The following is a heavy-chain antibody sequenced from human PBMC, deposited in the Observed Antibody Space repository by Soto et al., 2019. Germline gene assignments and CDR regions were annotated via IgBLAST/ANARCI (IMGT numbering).Heavy chain of an antibody. CDR3: ARDFFRGYSLFDY. V-gene: IGHV4-61*01. CDR2: IYYSGST. Sequence: PSETLSLTCTVSGGSVSSGSYYWSWIRQPPGKGLEWIGYIYYSGSTNYNPSLKSRVTISVDTSKNQFSLKLSSVTAADTAVYYCARDFFRGYSLFDYWGQGTLVTVSS. D-gene: IGHD3-22*01. J-gene: IGHJ4*02. CDR1: GGSVSSGSYY.